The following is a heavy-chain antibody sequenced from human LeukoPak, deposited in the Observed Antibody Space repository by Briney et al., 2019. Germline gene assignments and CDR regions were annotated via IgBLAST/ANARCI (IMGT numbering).Heavy chain of an antibody. J-gene: IGHJ4*02. V-gene: IGHV3-23*01. Sequence: PGGSLRLSCAASGFIFSSYAMSWVRQAPGKGLEWVSAISGSGDSTYYADSAKGRFTISRDNSKNTLYLQMNSLRAEDTAVYYCRLGGGFDYWGQGTLVTVSS. CDR3: RLGGGFDY. CDR1: GFIFSSYA. D-gene: IGHD3-16*01. CDR2: ISGSGDST.